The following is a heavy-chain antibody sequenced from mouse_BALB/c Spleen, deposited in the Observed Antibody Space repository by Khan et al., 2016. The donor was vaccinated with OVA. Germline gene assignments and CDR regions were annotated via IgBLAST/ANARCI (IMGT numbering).Heavy chain of an antibody. CDR1: GDSITSGY. V-gene: IGHV3-8*02. D-gene: IGHD2-14*01. CDR3: ARWNYRDDGYFDY. CDR2: ISSSDST. J-gene: IGHJ2*01. Sequence: VQLKESGPSLVKPSQTLSLTCSVTGDSITSGYWNWIRKFPGNKLEYMGYISSSDSTFYNPSLKSRISITRDTSKNQYYLQLNSVTTEDTATYYCARWNYRDDGYFDYWGQGTTLTVAS.